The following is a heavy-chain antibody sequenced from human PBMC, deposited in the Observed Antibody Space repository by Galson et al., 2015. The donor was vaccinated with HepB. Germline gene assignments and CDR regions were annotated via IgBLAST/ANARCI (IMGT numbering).Heavy chain of an antibody. V-gene: IGHV3-9*01. J-gene: IGHJ3*02. CDR2: ISWNSGSI. CDR1: GFTFDDYA. Sequence: SLRLSCAASGFTFDDYAMHWVRHAPGKGLEWVSGISWNSGSIGYADSVKGRFTISRDNAKNSLYLQMNSLRAEDTAVYYCAKDKGVGSEQWLGYAFDIWGQGTMVTVSS. D-gene: IGHD6-19*01. CDR3: AKDKGVGSEQWLGYAFDI.